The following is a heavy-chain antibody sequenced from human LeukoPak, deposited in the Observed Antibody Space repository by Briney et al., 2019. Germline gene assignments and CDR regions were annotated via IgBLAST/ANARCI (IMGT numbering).Heavy chain of an antibody. V-gene: IGHV3-7*01. Sequence: PGGSLRLSFAASGFPFVGYWMTWVRRVPGRGREWVANIKLDGSEVHYLDSVKGRFTISRDNAKNALYLQMNSLRAEDTAVYFCAREAHTFDYWGQGTLVTVYS. CDR1: GFPFVGYW. J-gene: IGHJ4*02. CDR3: AREAHTFDY. CDR2: IKLDGSEV.